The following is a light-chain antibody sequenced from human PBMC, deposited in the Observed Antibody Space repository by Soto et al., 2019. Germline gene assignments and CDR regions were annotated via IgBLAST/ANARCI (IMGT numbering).Light chain of an antibody. V-gene: IGKV3-20*01. J-gene: IGKJ1*01. CDR1: QSVRSNF. CDR3: QRYDSFRT. CDR2: GAS. Sequence: EIVLTQSPGTLSLSPGERATLSCRASQSVRSNFLAWYQQKPGQAPRLLIYGASNRATGIPDRFSGSGSGTDFTLTITRLEPEDFAMYYCQRYDSFRTF.